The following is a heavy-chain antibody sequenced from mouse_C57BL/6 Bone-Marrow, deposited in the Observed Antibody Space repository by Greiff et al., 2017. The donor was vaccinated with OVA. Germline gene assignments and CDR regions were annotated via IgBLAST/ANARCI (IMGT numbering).Heavy chain of an antibody. CDR2: IHPNSGST. D-gene: IGHD1-1*01. CDR1: GYTFTSYW. CDR3: AVYGSRAWFAY. Sequence: VQLQQSGAELVKPGASVKLSCKASGYTFTSYWMHWVKQRPGQGLEWIGMIHPNSGSTNYNEKFKSKATLTVDKSSSTAYMQLSSLTSEDSAVYYCAVYGSRAWFAYWGQGTLVTVSA. V-gene: IGHV1-64*01. J-gene: IGHJ3*01.